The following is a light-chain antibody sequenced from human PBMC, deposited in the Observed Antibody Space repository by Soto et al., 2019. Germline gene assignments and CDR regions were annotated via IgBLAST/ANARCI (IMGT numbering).Light chain of an antibody. CDR3: QSYDRSLSDYV. CDR1: SSNIGAGFD. CDR2: GNN. V-gene: IGLV1-40*01. J-gene: IGLJ1*01. Sequence: QPVLTQPPSVSGAPGQRVTISCTGSSSNIGAGFDVHWYQQVPGTAPKLLIYGNNNRPSGVPDRVSGSKSDTSASLAITGLQAEDEADYYCQSYDRSLSDYVFGTGTKLTVL.